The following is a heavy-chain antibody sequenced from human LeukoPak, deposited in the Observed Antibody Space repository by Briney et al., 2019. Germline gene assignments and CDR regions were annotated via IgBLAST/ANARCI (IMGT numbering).Heavy chain of an antibody. J-gene: IGHJ4*02. D-gene: IGHD6-19*01. Sequence: GGSLRLSCAASGFIVSSNYMGWVRQAPGKGLEWVSVIYSSGSTYYPDSVKGGFTISRDGSKNTLFLQMNSLRAEDTAVYYCTRLAVAYFDSWGQGTLVTVSS. CDR1: GFIVSSNY. CDR2: IYSSGST. CDR3: TRLAVAYFDS. V-gene: IGHV3-66*04.